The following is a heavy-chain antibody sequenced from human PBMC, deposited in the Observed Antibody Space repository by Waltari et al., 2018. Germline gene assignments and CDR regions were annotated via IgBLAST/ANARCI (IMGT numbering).Heavy chain of an antibody. D-gene: IGHD2-2*01. J-gene: IGHJ4*02. CDR1: GFTFSSYG. CDR3: ARGRNQLLHGGCLDY. V-gene: IGHV3-33*01. Sequence: QVQLVESGGGVVQPGRSLRLSCAASGFTFSSYGMHWVRQAPGKGLEWVAVIWYDGSNKYYADSVKGRFTISRDNSKNTLYLQMNSLRAEDTAVYYCARGRNQLLHGGCLDYWGQGTLVTVSS. CDR2: IWYDGSNK.